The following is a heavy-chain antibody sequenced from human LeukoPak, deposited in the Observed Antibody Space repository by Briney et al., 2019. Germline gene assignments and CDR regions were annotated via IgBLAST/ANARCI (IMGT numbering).Heavy chain of an antibody. J-gene: IGHJ4*02. CDR1: GFTLSSYW. Sequence: GGSLRLSCAASGFTLSSYWMSWVRQAPGKGLEWVAVIWYDGSNKYYADSVKGRFTISRDNSKNTLYLQMNSLRAEDTAVYYCAKDGKPMVVTEWGGFDYWGQGTLVTVSS. CDR3: AKDGKPMVVTEWGGFDY. CDR2: IWYDGSNK. V-gene: IGHV3-33*06. D-gene: IGHD4-23*01.